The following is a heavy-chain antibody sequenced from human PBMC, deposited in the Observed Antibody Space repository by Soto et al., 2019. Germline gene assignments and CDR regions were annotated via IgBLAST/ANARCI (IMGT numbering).Heavy chain of an antibody. V-gene: IGHV5-51*01. J-gene: IGHJ4*02. D-gene: IGHD6-13*01. Sequence: PGESLKISCKCSGYSFTSYWIGWVRQMPGKGLEWMGIIYPGDSDTRYSPSFQGQVTISADKSISTAYLQWSSLKASDTAMYYCARGHGVAAAGTLGYYFDYWGQGTLVTSPQ. CDR1: GYSFTSYW. CDR2: IYPGDSDT. CDR3: ARGHGVAAAGTLGYYFDY.